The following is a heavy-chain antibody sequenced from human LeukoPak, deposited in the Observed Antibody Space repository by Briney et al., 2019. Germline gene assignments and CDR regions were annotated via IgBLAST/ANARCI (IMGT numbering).Heavy chain of an antibody. V-gene: IGHV3-43*01. CDR1: GFTFDDYT. CDR2: ISWDGGST. D-gene: IGHD4-11*01. Sequence: GGSLRLSCAASGFTFDDYTMHWVRPAPGKGLEWVSLISWDGGSTYYADSVKGRFTISRDNSKNSLYLQMNSLRTEDTALYYCAKDIQSKYDQYYYYYYMDVWGKGTTVTVSS. J-gene: IGHJ6*03. CDR3: AKDIQSKYDQYYYYYYMDV.